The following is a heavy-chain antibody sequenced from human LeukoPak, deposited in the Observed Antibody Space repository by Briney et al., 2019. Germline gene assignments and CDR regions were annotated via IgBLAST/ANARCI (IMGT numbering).Heavy chain of an antibody. J-gene: IGHJ6*02. CDR3: ARFWLDIYYYYGMDV. CDR2: IYSGGST. V-gene: IGHV3-53*01. Sequence: GGSLRLSCAASGLTFNTYAMHWVRQAPGKGLEWVSVIYSGGSTYYADSVKGRFTISRDNSKNTLYLQMNSLRAEDTAVYYCARFWLDIYYYYGMDVWGQGTTVTVSS. CDR1: GLTFNTYA. D-gene: IGHD3-9*01.